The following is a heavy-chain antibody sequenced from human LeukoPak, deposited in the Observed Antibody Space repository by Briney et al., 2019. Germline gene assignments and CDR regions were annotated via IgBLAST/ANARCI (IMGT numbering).Heavy chain of an antibody. J-gene: IGHJ4*02. CDR2: ISYDGSNK. CDR1: GFTFSSYA. D-gene: IGHD2-2*01. Sequence: GRSLRLSCAASGFTFSSYAMHWVRQAPGKGLEWVAVISYDGSNKYYADSVKGRFTISRDNSKNTLYLQMNSLRAEDTAVYYCAKGWGYCSSTSCYGTFDYWGQGTLVTVSS. CDR3: AKGWGYCSSTSCYGTFDY. V-gene: IGHV3-30*04.